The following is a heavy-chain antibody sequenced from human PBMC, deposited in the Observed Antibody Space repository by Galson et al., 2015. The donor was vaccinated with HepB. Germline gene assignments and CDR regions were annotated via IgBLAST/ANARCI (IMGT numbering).Heavy chain of an antibody. J-gene: IGHJ5*02. D-gene: IGHD6-19*01. CDR2: IYYSGST. Sequence: SETLSLTCTVSGGSISSSSYYWGWIRQPPGKGLEWIGSIYYSGSTYYNPSLKSRVTISVDTSKNQFSLKLSSVTAADTAVYYCARARGRGWGYNWFDPWGQGTLVTVSS. CDR3: ARARGRGWGYNWFDP. CDR1: GGSISSSSYY. V-gene: IGHV4-39*07.